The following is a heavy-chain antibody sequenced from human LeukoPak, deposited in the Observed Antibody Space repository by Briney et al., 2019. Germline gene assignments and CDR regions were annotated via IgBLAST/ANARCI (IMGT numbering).Heavy chain of an antibody. D-gene: IGHD3-10*01. CDR1: GGSFSGYY. Sequence: SETLSLTCAVYGGSFSGYYWSWIRQPPGKGLEWIGEINHSGSTNYNPSLKSRVTISVDTSKNQFSLKLSSVTAADTAVYYCARTISDTVLWFGEPYFDYWGQGTLVTVSS. V-gene: IGHV4-34*01. J-gene: IGHJ4*02. CDR3: ARTISDTVLWFGEPYFDY. CDR2: INHSGST.